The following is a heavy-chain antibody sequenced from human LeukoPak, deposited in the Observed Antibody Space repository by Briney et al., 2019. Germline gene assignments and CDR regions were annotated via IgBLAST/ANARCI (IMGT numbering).Heavy chain of an antibody. CDR1: GASVSSSH. Sequence: PSETLSLTCLVSGASVSSSHWNWIRQFPGKGLEWIGCLSYTGKTDYNPSLTGRVTISLGTSKNQVSLKLRSVTAADTAVYHCSEGYFEPFDHWGQGILVTVSS. D-gene: IGHD2/OR15-2a*01. J-gene: IGHJ4*02. CDR3: SEGYFEPFDH. CDR2: LSYTGKT. V-gene: IGHV4-59*02.